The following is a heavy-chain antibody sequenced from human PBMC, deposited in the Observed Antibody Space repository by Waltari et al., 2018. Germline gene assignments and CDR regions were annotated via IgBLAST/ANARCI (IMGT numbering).Heavy chain of an antibody. J-gene: IGHJ4*02. Sequence: EVQLLESGGGLVQPGGSLRLSCAASGFTFSSYAMSWVRQAPGKGLEWVSGISGGGGSTYYADSGKGRFTISRDNSKNTLYLQMNSLRAEDTAVYYCAKGGGGDCYWCWGQGTLVTVSS. D-gene: IGHD2-21*01. CDR2: ISGGGGST. CDR3: AKGGGGDCYWC. CDR1: GFTFSSYA. V-gene: IGHV3-23*01.